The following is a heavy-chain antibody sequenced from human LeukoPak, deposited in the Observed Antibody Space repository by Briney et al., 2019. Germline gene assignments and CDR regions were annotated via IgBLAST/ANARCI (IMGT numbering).Heavy chain of an antibody. CDR1: GGSFSGYY. V-gene: IGHV4-34*01. Sequence: PSETLSLTCAIYGGSFSGYYWSWIRQPPGKGLEWIGEINHSGSTNYNPSLKSRVTISVDTSKNQFSLKLSSVTAADTAVYYCARVGNYQLLPYYYYYYYMDVWGKGTTVTVSS. D-gene: IGHD2-2*01. J-gene: IGHJ6*03. CDR3: ARVGNYQLLPYYYYYYYMDV. CDR2: INHSGST.